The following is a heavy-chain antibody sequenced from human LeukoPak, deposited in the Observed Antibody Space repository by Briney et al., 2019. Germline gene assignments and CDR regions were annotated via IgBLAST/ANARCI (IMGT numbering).Heavy chain of an antibody. J-gene: IGHJ4*02. CDR2: IRDSGDRT. V-gene: IGHV3-23*01. CDR3: AKLSWNDKGRFDC. D-gene: IGHD1-1*01. Sequence: GESLRLSCAASRFTFSSYAMSWVRQAPGKGLEWVSGIRDSGDRTYYADSVKGRFTISRDNSKNTLYLQMNSLRVEDTAVYYCAKLSWNDKGRFDCWGQGTLVTVSS. CDR1: RFTFSSYA.